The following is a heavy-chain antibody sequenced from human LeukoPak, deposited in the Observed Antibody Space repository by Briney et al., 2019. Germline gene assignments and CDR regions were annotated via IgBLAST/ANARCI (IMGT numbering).Heavy chain of an antibody. V-gene: IGHV1-69*13. CDR3: ARDTRKYGMDV. J-gene: IGHJ6*02. D-gene: IGHD1-14*01. CDR1: GGTFSSYA. CDR2: IIPIFGTA. Sequence: SVKVSCKASGGTFSSYAISWVRQAPGQGLEWMGGIIPIFGTANYAQEFQGRVTITADESTSTAYMELSSLRSEDTAVYYCARDTRKYGMDVWGQGTTVTVSS.